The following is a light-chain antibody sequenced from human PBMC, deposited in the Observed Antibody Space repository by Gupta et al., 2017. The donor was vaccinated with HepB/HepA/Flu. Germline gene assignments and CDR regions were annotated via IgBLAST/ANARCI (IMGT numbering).Light chain of an antibody. CDR3: QQSDTTPFT. V-gene: IGKV1-39*01. CDR1: QSITTY. Sequence: DIQMTQSPSSLSASVGDRVTITCRASQSITTYLNWYQQKPGKAPNLLIFAASSVQSGVPSRFSGSGSGTDFTLTISTLQPEDFGTYYCQQSDTTPFTFGQGTKVDIK. J-gene: IGKJ3*01. CDR2: AAS.